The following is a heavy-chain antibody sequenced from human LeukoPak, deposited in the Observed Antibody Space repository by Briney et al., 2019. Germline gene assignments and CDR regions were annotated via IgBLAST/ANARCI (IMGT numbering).Heavy chain of an antibody. J-gene: IGHJ4*02. CDR1: GYSFTEHY. Sequence: GASVKVSCKASGYSFTEHYIYWVRQAPGQGLEWVGRINCNSGDANSAQKFQGRVTMTRDTSISTTYMELSRLRSDDTAVYYCASQPYYFDSSGYYDYWGQGTLVTVSS. V-gene: IGHV1-2*02. CDR3: ASQPYYFDSSGYYDY. CDR2: INCNSGDA. D-gene: IGHD3-22*01.